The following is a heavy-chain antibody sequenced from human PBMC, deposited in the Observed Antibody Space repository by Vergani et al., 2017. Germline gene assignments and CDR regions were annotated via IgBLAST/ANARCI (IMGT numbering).Heavy chain of an antibody. D-gene: IGHD5-12*01. CDR1: GFTSSYYC. J-gene: IGHJ6*02. CDR2: ISYDGTQK. CDR3: ARDRVDIVATTTYYYYYYGMDV. Sequence: QVHLVESGGGVVQPGRSLRLSCVVSGFTSSYYCMHWVRQAPGKGLEWVAVISYDGTQKYYADSVKGRFTISRDNSKSTLYLQMNSLRTEDTAVYYCARDRVDIVATTTYYYYYYGMDVWGQGTTVTVSS. V-gene: IGHV3-30*03.